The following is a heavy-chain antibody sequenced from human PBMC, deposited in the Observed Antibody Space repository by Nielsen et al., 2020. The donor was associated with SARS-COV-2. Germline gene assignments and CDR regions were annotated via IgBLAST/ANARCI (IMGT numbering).Heavy chain of an antibody. Sequence: GESLKISCAASGFTFSSYAMHWVRQAPGKGLEWVAVISYDGSNKYYADSVKGRFTISRDNSKNTLYLQMNSLRAEDTAVYYCARDQVAAAGRAGSWFDPWGQGTLVTVSS. CDR3: ARDQVAAAGRAGSWFDP. CDR1: GFTFSSYA. D-gene: IGHD6-13*01. CDR2: ISYDGSNK. V-gene: IGHV3-30-3*01. J-gene: IGHJ5*02.